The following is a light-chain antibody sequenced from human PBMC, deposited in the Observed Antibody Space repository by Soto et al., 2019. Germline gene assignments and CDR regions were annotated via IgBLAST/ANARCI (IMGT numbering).Light chain of an antibody. Sequence: QSVLTQPPSASGSPGQSVTISCTGTSSDVGAYKYVSWYQQYPGKAPKLMIYEVTKRPSGVPDRFSGSKSGNTASLTVSGLQAADEADYYCTSYVGNDIWVFGGGTQLTVL. CDR3: TSYVGNDIWV. J-gene: IGLJ3*02. CDR1: SSDVGAYKY. CDR2: EVT. V-gene: IGLV2-8*01.